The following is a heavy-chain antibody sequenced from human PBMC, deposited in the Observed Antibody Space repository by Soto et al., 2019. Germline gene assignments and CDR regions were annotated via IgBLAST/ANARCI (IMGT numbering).Heavy chain of an antibody. V-gene: IGHV3-21*01. D-gene: IGHD2-15*01. Sequence: GGSLRLSCAASGFTFSSYSMNWVRQAPGKGLEWVSSISSSSSYIYYADSVKGRFTISRDNAKNSLYLQMNSLRAEDTAVYYCARRVAAIHYYYMDVWGKGTTVTVS. CDR1: GFTFSSYS. J-gene: IGHJ6*03. CDR2: ISSSSSYI. CDR3: ARRVAAIHYYYMDV.